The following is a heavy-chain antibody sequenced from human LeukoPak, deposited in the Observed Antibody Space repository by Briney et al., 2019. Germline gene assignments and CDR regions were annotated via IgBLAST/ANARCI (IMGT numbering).Heavy chain of an antibody. CDR1: GFSVTDFF. J-gene: IGHJ4*02. CDR3: TKGRSRTAIDY. V-gene: IGHV1-2*02. Sequence: ASVKVSCRTSGFSVTDFFIHWVRQAPGQGLEWMGWINPNTGGTNYAQKFQGRVTMTRDTSTNTAYMDLSRLRFDDTAIYYCTKGRSRTAIDYWGQGTLVTVSS. CDR2: INPNTGGT. D-gene: IGHD1-1*01.